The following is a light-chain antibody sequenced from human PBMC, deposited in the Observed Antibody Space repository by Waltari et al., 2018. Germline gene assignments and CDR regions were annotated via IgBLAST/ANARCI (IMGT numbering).Light chain of an antibody. V-gene: IGKV3-15*01. CDR2: DAS. J-gene: IGKJ2*01. CDR1: RAIANN. Sequence: EIVMTQSPATLSVSPGEAATLSCRASRAIANNLAWYQQKPCQALRLLIYDASTRATGIPARFSGSWSGTEFTLTITSLQSEDSAVYFCQQFNTGYSFGQGTKLEIK. CDR3: QQFNTGYS.